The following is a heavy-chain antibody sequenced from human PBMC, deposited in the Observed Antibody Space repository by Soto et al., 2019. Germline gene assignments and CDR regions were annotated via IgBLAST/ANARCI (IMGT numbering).Heavy chain of an antibody. CDR3: ARSGALGAIQLWLRAYYYGMDV. CDR1: GGSVSSGSYY. V-gene: IGHV4-61*01. Sequence: SETLSLTCTVSGGSVSSGSYYWSWIRQPPGKGLEWIGYIYYSGSTNYNPSLKSRVTISVDTSKNQFSLKLSSVTAADTAVYYCARSGALGAIQLWLRAYYYGMDVWGQGTTVTVSS. D-gene: IGHD5-18*01. CDR2: IYYSGST. J-gene: IGHJ6*02.